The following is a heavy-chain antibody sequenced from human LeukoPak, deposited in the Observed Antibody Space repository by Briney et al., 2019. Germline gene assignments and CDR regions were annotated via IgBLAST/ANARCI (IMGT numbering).Heavy chain of an antibody. CDR1: GGSISSYY. D-gene: IGHD1-14*01. J-gene: IGHJ5*02. Sequence: SETLSLTCTVSGGSISSYYWNWFRQPPGKGLEWIGYTYYGGGTNYYPSLRSRVTISLDTSKNHFSLRVSSVTAADPAVYYCARAATGVNWFDLWGQGTLVIVSS. V-gene: IGHV4-59*12. CDR2: TYYGGGT. CDR3: ARAATGVNWFDL.